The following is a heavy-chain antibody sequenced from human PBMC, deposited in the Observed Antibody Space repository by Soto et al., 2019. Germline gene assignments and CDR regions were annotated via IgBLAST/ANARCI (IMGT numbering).Heavy chain of an antibody. V-gene: IGHV3-30-3*01. CDR3: ARSYGAPGYYYYGMDV. Sequence: PGGSLRLSCAASGFTFSSYAMHWVRQAPGKGLEWVAVISYDGSNKYYADSVKGRFTISRDNSKNTLYLQMNSLRAEDTAVYYCARSYGAPGYYYYGMDVWGQGTTVTVS. J-gene: IGHJ6*02. CDR1: GFTFSSYA. D-gene: IGHD4-17*01. CDR2: ISYDGSNK.